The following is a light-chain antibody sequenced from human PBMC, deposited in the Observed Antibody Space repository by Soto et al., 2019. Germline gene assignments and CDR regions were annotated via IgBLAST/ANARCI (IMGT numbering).Light chain of an antibody. V-gene: IGKV1-5*01. Sequence: DIQMTQSPSTLSASVGDIVTITCRASEPITTWLAWYQHKPGKAPKLLIYDASSLQSGVPSRFSGSGSGTEFTLTISSLQPDDFATYYCHQSYSAPWTFGQGTKVDIK. CDR2: DAS. CDR3: HQSYSAPWT. CDR1: EPITTW. J-gene: IGKJ1*01.